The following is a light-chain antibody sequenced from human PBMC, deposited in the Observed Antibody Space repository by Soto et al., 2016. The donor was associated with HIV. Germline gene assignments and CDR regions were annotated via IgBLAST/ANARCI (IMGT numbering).Light chain of an antibody. CDR3: QQSYSTPYT. V-gene: IGKV1-39*01. J-gene: IGKJ2*01. Sequence: DIQMTQSPPSLSASVGDRVTITCRASQSISNYLNWYQQKPGKAPKVLISATSDLQSGVPSRFSGSRSGTDFTLTISSLQPEDFATYYCQQSYSTPYTFGQGTKLEIK. CDR1: QSISNY. CDR2: ATS.